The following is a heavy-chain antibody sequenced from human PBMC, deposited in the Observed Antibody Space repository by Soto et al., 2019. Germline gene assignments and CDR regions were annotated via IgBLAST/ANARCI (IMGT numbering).Heavy chain of an antibody. Sequence: QVQLVQSGAEVKKPGASVKVSCKASGYTFTSYYMHWVRQAPGQGLEWMGIINPSGGSTTYAQKFQGRVTMTRDTCTSTVYMALSSLRSEDTAVYYCARVGGYRYGGVDYWGQGTLVTVSS. CDR2: INPSGGST. D-gene: IGHD5-18*01. V-gene: IGHV1-46*01. CDR3: ARVGGYRYGGVDY. J-gene: IGHJ4*02. CDR1: GYTFTSYY.